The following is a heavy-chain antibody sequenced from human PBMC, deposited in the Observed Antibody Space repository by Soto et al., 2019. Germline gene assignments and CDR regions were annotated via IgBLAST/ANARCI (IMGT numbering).Heavy chain of an antibody. CDR1: GFTLSDHY. D-gene: IGHD2-15*01. Sequence: PGGPLRLSCAGSGFTLSDHYIDWVRQAPGKGLEWVGRSRDKAQGYSTAYAASVKGRFTTSRDESQNSVYLQMNSLRADDTAVYYCARDRCRGGSCYQTYAFDIWGQGTMVTVSS. CDR2: SRDKAQGYST. V-gene: IGHV3-72*01. CDR3: ARDRCRGGSCYQTYAFDI. J-gene: IGHJ3*02.